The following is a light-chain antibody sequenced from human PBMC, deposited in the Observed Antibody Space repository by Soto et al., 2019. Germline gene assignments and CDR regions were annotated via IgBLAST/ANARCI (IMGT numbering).Light chain of an antibody. V-gene: IGLV1-40*01. J-gene: IGLJ1*01. CDR3: QSYDSSLSGLV. Sequence: QSVLTQPPSVCGAPEQRVTISCIGSSSNIGAGYDVHWYQQLPGTAPKLLIYGNSNRPSGVPDRFSGSKSGTSASLAITGLHAEDEADYYCQSYDSSLSGLVFGTGTKLTVL. CDR1: SSNIGAGYD. CDR2: GNS.